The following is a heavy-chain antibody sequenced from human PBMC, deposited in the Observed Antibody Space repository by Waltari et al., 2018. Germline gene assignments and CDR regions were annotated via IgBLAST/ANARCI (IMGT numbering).Heavy chain of an antibody. CDR2: ISKSEGAT. CDR1: GFTFANYA. V-gene: IGHV3-23*04. D-gene: IGHD2-15*01. J-gene: IGHJ6*02. CDR3: AIVIQWWFPGNMNV. Sequence: EVQLVESGGGLVQPGGSLRLSCAASGFTFANYAMSWVRQAPGKGVEWLSTISKSEGATYYTGTVKGRFTISRDNSQNMLYLQMNSLRDEDTAVYYCAIVIQWWFPGNMNVWGQGTTVTVSS.